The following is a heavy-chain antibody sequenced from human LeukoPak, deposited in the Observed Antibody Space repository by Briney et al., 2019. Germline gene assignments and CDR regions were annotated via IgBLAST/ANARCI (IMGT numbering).Heavy chain of an antibody. CDR3: AKDDRKLRYFDWLSPGSGVDY. D-gene: IGHD3-9*01. CDR1: GFTFSSYG. J-gene: IGHJ4*02. Sequence: PGGTLRLSCAASGFTFSSYGMSWVRQAPGKGLEWVSAISGSGGSTYYADSVKGRFTISRDNSKNTLYLQMNSLRAEDTAVYYCAKDDRKLRYFDWLSPGSGVDYWGQGTLVTVSS. V-gene: IGHV3-23*01. CDR2: ISGSGGST.